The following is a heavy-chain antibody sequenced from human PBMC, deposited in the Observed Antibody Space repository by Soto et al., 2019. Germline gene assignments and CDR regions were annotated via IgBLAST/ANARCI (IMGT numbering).Heavy chain of an antibody. CDR2: ISYDGSNK. J-gene: IGHJ4*02. CDR1: GFTFSSYG. V-gene: IGHV3-30*18. CDR3: AKDGGSRGQFATYGDFDY. Sequence: QVQLVESGGGVVQPGRSLRLSCAASGFTFSSYGMHWVRQAPGKGLEWVAVISYDGSNKYYADSVTGRFTISRDNSKNTLYLQMNSLRAEDTAVYYCAKDGGSRGQFATYGDFDYWGQGTLVTVSS. D-gene: IGHD2-15*01.